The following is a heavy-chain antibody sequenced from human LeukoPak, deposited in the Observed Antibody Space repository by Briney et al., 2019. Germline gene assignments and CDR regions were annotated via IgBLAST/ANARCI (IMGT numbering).Heavy chain of an antibody. CDR3: ARVPVRMLGFRWFDP. Sequence: ASVKVSCKASGYTFTSYDINWVRQATGQGREWMGWMNPNSGNTGYAQKFQGRVTMTRNTSISTAYMELSSLRSEDTAVYYCARVPVRMLGFRWFDPWGPVTLVTVSS. D-gene: IGHD3-10*02. J-gene: IGHJ5*02. CDR2: MNPNSGNT. CDR1: GYTFTSYD. V-gene: IGHV1-8*02.